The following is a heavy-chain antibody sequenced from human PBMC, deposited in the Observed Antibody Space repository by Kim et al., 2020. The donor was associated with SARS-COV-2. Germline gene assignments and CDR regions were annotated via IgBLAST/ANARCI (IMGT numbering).Heavy chain of an antibody. CDR2: ISSSSSYI. CDR1: GFTFSTYS. V-gene: IGHV3-21*01. Sequence: GGSLRLSCAASGFTFSTYSMNWVRQAPGKGLEWVSSISSSSSYIYYADSVKGRFTISRDNAKNSLYLQMNSLRAEDTAVYYCARGLGGNYYIFDYWGQGTLVTVSS. D-gene: IGHD1-26*01. CDR3: ARGLGGNYYIFDY. J-gene: IGHJ4*02.